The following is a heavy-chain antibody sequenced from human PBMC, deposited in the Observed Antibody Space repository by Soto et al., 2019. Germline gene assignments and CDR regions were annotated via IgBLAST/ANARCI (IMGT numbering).Heavy chain of an antibody. CDR1: GYTFTGYY. CDR3: ARKYDSSGFDAFDI. CDR2: INPNSGGT. J-gene: IGHJ3*02. V-gene: IGHV1-2*04. Sequence: ASVKVSCKASGYTFTGYYMHWVRQAPGQGLEWMGWINPNSGGTNYAQKFQGWVTMTRDTSISTAYMELSRLRSDDTAVYYCARKYDSSGFDAFDIWGQGTMVTVSS. D-gene: IGHD3-22*01.